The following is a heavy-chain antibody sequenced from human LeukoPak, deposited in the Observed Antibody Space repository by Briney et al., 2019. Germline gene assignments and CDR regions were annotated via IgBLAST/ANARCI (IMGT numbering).Heavy chain of an antibody. CDR2: IYPGDSDT. CDR3: ARFRYCSGGSCPPTGFDY. J-gene: IGHJ4*02. V-gene: IGHV5-51*01. CDR1: GYSFPNYW. Sequence: GESLKISCKGSGYSFPNYWLGWVRQMPGKGLEWMGVIYPGDSDTRFSPSFQGQVTISADKSISTAYLQWSSLKASDTAMYYCARFRYCSGGSCPPTGFDYWGQGTLVTVSS. D-gene: IGHD2-15*01.